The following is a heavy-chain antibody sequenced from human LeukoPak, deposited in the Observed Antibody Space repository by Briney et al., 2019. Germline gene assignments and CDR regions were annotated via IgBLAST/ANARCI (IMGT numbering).Heavy chain of an antibody. Sequence: GGSLRLSCAASGFRLSSYWKNWVRQAPGKGLEWVANIKQDGTDKYYVESVRGRFTISRDNVERSVYLQMNRLTAEDTAVYYCVTAWLFWGQGTLVTVSS. CDR2: IKQDGTDK. CDR3: VTAWLF. CDR1: GFRLSSYW. V-gene: IGHV3-7*03. D-gene: IGHD3-22*01. J-gene: IGHJ4*02.